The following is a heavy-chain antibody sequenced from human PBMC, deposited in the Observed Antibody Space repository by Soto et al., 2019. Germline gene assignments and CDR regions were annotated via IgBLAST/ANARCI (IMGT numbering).Heavy chain of an antibody. Sequence: SETLSLTCTVSGGSISSYYWSWIRQPPGKGLEWIGYIYYSGSTNYNPSLKSRVTISVDTSKNQFSLKLSSVTAADTAVYYCARHKQQLPIRLLYYFDYWGQGTLVTVSS. CDR3: ARHKQQLPIRLLYYFDY. V-gene: IGHV4-59*08. CDR1: GGSISSYY. J-gene: IGHJ4*02. CDR2: IYYSGST. D-gene: IGHD6-13*01.